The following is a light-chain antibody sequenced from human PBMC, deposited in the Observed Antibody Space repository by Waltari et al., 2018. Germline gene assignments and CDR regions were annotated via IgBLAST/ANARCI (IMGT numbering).Light chain of an antibody. CDR3: QQFHDWPLT. J-gene: IGKJ4*01. V-gene: IGKV3-15*01. Sequence: EIVMTQSPATLSVSPGGRATLSCRASQSVTNKVVWYQQKPGQTPRLLIYDASIRVTSIPVRFSGSGSGTEFTLTIDSLQSDDFAIYYCQQFHDWPLTFGGGTRVDIK. CDR2: DAS. CDR1: QSVTNK.